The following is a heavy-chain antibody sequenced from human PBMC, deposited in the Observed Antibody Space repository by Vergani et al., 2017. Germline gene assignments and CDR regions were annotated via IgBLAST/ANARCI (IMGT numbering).Heavy chain of an antibody. CDR3: ARGITMIVVVTSEGSWFDP. CDR2: IYYSGST. D-gene: IGHD3-22*01. J-gene: IGHJ5*02. Sequence: QVQLQELGPGLVKPSQTLSLTCTVSGGSISSGDYYWSWIRQPPGKGLEWIGYIYYSGSTYYNPSLKSRVTISVDTSKNQFSLKLSSVTAADTAVYYCARGITMIVVVTSEGSWFDPWGQGTLVTVSS. CDR1: GGSISSGDYY. V-gene: IGHV4-30-4*01.